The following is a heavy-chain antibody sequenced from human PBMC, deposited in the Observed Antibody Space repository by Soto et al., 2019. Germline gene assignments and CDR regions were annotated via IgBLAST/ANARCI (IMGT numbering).Heavy chain of an antibody. D-gene: IGHD6-19*01. CDR3: ARDTSSGQKYYYGMEV. CDR2: LNPNSGRT. Sequence: ASVKVSCKASRYTFTSYAIHWVRQAPGQWLEWMGSLNPNSGRTNYAQKFQGRVTMARDTSISTAYVELRRLRSDATAVYYCARDTSSGQKYYYGMEVWGQGATVTVSS. V-gene: IGHV1-2*02. CDR1: RYTFTSYA. J-gene: IGHJ6*02.